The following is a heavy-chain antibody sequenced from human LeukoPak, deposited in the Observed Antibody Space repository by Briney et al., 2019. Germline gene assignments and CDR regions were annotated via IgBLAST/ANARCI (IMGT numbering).Heavy chain of an antibody. V-gene: IGHV3-21*01. D-gene: IGHD3-3*01. CDR3: ASTVHGSTTDSEGYYPKWFDP. Sequence: PGGSLRLSCAASGPVFSRLPMNGFRQSPGKGLEWVSSISTRSNYIYYADSVKGRFNISRDNTKNSLFLDMTRLRDEDTAVYYCASTVHGSTTDSEGYYPKWFDPWGQGTLVTVSS. CDR1: GPVFSRLP. J-gene: IGHJ5*01. CDR2: ISTRSNYI.